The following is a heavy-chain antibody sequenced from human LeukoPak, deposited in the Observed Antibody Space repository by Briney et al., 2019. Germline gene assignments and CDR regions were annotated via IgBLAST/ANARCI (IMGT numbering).Heavy chain of an antibody. CDR2: ISAYNGNT. J-gene: IGHJ4*02. Sequence: ASVKVSCKASGYTFTEYGINWVRQAPGQGLEWMGWISAYNGNTNYAQKLQGRVTMTTDTSTSTAYMELRSLRSDDTAVYYCAREEGIAVAGNIDYWGQGTLVTVSS. V-gene: IGHV1-18*01. CDR1: GYTFTEYG. CDR3: AREEGIAVAGNIDY. D-gene: IGHD6-19*01.